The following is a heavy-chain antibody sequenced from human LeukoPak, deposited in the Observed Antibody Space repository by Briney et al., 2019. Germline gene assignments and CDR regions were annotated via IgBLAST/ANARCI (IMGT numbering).Heavy chain of an antibody. CDR2: ISYDGSNK. CDR3: AKDGPPGRPFDY. V-gene: IGHV3-30*18. CDR1: GFTFSSYG. J-gene: IGHJ4*02. Sequence: GGSLRLSCAASGFTFSSYGMHWVRQAPGKGLEWVAVISYDGSNKYYVDSVKGRFTISRDNSKNTLYLQMNSLRAEDTAVYYCAKDGPPGRPFDYWGQGTLVTVSS.